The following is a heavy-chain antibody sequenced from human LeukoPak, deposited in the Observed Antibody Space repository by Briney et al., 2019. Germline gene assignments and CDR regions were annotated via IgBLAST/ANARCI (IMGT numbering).Heavy chain of an antibody. CDR1: GYTFTSYY. V-gene: IGHV1-46*01. Sequence: ASVKVSCKASGYTFTSYYMHWVRQAPGQGLEWMAIIYPSGGITSYAQKFQGRVTMTRDTSTSTVYMELSSLRSEDTAVYYCARGTRPAATERDFDYGGRGTRVTVSS. CDR2: IYPSGGIT. J-gene: IGHJ4*02. D-gene: IGHD2-2*01. CDR3: ARGTRPAATERDFDY.